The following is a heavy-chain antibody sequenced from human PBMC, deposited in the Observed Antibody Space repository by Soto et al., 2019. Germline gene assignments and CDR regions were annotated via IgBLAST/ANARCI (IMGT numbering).Heavy chain of an antibody. D-gene: IGHD6-13*01. CDR3: AKGPPVGVRVAAVNWFDP. CDR1: GFTFSSYA. J-gene: IGHJ5*02. Sequence: GGSLRLSCAASGFTFSSYAMSWVRQAPGKGLEWVSAISGSGGSTYYADSVKGRFTISRDNSKNTLYLQMNSLRAEATAVYYCAKGPPVGVRVAAVNWFDPWGQGTLVTVSS. CDR2: ISGSGGST. V-gene: IGHV3-23*01.